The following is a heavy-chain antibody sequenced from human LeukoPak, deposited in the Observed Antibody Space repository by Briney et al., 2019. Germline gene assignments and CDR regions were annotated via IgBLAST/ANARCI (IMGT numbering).Heavy chain of an antibody. J-gene: IGHJ2*01. V-gene: IGHV3-21*01. D-gene: IGHD3-10*01. CDR2: ISSSGDYI. CDR3: VRDLVRGVHPVFYFDL. Sequence: GGSLRLSCAASGFPFSDYSMNWVRQAPGKGLEWVSSISSSGDYIYSADSVKGRFTISRDNAKNSLYLQMTNLSAEDPAVYFCVRDLVRGVHPVFYFDLWGRGTLVTVSS. CDR1: GFPFSDYS.